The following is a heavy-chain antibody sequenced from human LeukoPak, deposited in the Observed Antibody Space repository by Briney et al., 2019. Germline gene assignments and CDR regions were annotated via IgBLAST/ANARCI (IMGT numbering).Heavy chain of an antibody. D-gene: IGHD5/OR15-5a*01. CDR1: GFIFSNYG. CDR2: VWYDGSNK. J-gene: IGHJ4*02. Sequence: GGSLRLSCAASGFIFSNYGMHWVRQAPGGGLEWVAVVWYDGSNKYYADSVKGRFTISRDNSKNMLYLQMNSLRAEDTAVYYCARDPYLRVTLDYWGQGTLVTVSS. V-gene: IGHV3-33*01. CDR3: ARDPYLRVTLDY.